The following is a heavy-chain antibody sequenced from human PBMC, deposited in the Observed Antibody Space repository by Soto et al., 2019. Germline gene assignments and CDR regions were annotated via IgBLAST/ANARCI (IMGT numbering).Heavy chain of an antibody. CDR2: IIPMYGTT. V-gene: IGHV1-69*12. D-gene: IGHD1-1*01. Sequence: QVQLVQSGAEVKKPGSSVKVSCKASGGTFRSYVTSWVRQAPGQGLEWLGGIIPMYGTTYYAQTFQGRVTISADEATSTAFRELSSLRSEDTAVYSCARIGTRGWIDDYWGQGTLVTVSS. J-gene: IGHJ4*02. CDR1: GGTFRSYV. CDR3: ARIGTRGWIDDY.